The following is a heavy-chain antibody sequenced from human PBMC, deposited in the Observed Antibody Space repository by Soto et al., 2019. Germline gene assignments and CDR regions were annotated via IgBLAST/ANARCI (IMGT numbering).Heavy chain of an antibody. V-gene: IGHV1-18*01. CDR2: ISAYNGNT. Sequence: ASVKVSCKASGYTFTSYGISWVRQAPGQGLEWMGWISAYNGNTNYAQKLQGRVTMTTDTSTSTAYMELRSLRSDDTAVYYCARTMVRGVITPGREDYWGQGTLVTVSS. D-gene: IGHD3-10*01. CDR3: ARTMVRGVITPGREDY. CDR1: GYTFTSYG. J-gene: IGHJ4*02.